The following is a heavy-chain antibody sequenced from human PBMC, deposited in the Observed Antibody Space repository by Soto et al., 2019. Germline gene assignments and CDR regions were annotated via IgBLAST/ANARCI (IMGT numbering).Heavy chain of an antibody. V-gene: IGHV2-5*02. CDR2: IYWGDDK. J-gene: IGHJ3*02. Sequence: SGPTLVNPTQTLTLTCTFSGFSLSTSGVGVDWIRQPPGKALEWLALIYWGDDKRYSPSLKSRLTITKDTSKNQVVLTMTNMDPVDTATYYCAHSDYIWGSYRSGGAFDIWGQGTMVTVSS. D-gene: IGHD3-16*02. CDR1: GFSLSTSGVG. CDR3: AHSDYIWGSYRSGGAFDI.